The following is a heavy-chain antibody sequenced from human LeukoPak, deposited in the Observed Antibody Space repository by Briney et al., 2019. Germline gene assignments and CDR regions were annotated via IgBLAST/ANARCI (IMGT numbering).Heavy chain of an antibody. Sequence: PGRSLRLSCAASGFTFSSYAMHWVRQAPGKGLEWVAVTSYDGSNKYYADSVKGRFTISRDNSKNTLYLQMNSLRAEDTAVYYCASAYYYDSSGTFDYWGQGTLVTVSS. CDR1: GFTFSSYA. V-gene: IGHV3-30-3*01. J-gene: IGHJ4*02. CDR3: ASAYYYDSSGTFDY. CDR2: TSYDGSNK. D-gene: IGHD3-22*01.